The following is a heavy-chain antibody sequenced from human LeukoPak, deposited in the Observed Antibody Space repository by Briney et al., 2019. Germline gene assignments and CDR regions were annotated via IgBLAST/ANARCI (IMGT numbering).Heavy chain of an antibody. J-gene: IGHJ3*02. CDR2: IYHSGRT. CDR1: GGSISSGGYY. Sequence: PSQTLSLTCTVSGGSISSGGYYWSWIRQPPGKGLEWIGYIYHSGRTYYNMSLKTRVTISVDRSKNQFSLKLSSVTAADTAVYYCARAVAGSGSYLDDAFDIWGQGTMVTVSS. CDR3: ARAVAGSGSYLDDAFDI. V-gene: IGHV4-30-2*01. D-gene: IGHD3-10*01.